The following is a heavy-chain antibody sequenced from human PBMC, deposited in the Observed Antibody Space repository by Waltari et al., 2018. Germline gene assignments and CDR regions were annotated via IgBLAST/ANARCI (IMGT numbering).Heavy chain of an antibody. CDR2: IKQDGSEK. Sequence: EVQLVESGGGLVQPGGSLRLACSGSGSTFTNHWMSGVRQAPGKGPEWVASIKQDGSEKYYVDSMKGRFTISRDNAKNSLSLQMDSLRAEDTAVYFCARGVTTVEYWGQGTLVTVSS. D-gene: IGHD2-21*02. CDR1: GSTFTNHW. CDR3: ARGVTTVEY. V-gene: IGHV3-7*04. J-gene: IGHJ4*02.